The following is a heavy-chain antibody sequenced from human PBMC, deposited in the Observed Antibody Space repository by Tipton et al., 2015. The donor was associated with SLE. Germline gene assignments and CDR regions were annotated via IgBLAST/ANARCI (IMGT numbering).Heavy chain of an antibody. D-gene: IGHD6-13*01. J-gene: IGHJ3*02. CDR1: GGSFSGYY. Sequence: TLSLTCAVYGGSFSGYYWSWIRQPPGKGLEWIGEINRSGSTNYNPSLKSRVTISVDTSKNQFSLKLSSVTAADTAVYYCARGLGQQLVLDAFDIWGQGTMVTVSS. CDR2: INRSGST. CDR3: ARGLGQQLVLDAFDI. V-gene: IGHV4-34*01.